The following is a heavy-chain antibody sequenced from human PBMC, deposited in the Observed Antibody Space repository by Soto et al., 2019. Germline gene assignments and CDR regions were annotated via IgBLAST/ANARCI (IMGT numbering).Heavy chain of an antibody. V-gene: IGHV1-69*14. Sequence: QVQLVQSGAEVKKPGSSVKVSCKASGGTFTTSSINWVRQAPGQRPEWMGNILPIFGTADYAKKFKDRVTFTADKYKNTAYMELRSICSEDTAGYYCAIVHEYGGNSDAFDILGQGTVVTVSS. J-gene: IGHJ3*02. CDR2: ILPIFGTA. CDR3: AIVHEYGGNSDAFDI. D-gene: IGHD4-17*01. CDR1: GGTFTTSS.